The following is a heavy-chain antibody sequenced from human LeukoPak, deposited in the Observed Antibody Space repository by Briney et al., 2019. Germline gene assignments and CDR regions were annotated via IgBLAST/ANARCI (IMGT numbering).Heavy chain of an antibody. CDR1: GFTFGSYT. V-gene: IGHV3-49*04. CDR2: IKNKAYGETI. Sequence: PGRSLRLSCTGSGFTFGSYTMSWVRHAPGKGLEWVSFIKNKAYGETIEYAASVKGRFTSSRDDSKSIVYLQMDSLKTEDTAVYYCTRAYTQLGFDPWGQGTLVTVSS. D-gene: IGHD2-2*01. CDR3: TRAYTQLGFDP. J-gene: IGHJ5*02.